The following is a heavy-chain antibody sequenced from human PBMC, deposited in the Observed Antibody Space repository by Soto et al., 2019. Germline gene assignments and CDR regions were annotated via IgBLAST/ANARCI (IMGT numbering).Heavy chain of an antibody. CDR1: GYTFTSYG. J-gene: IGHJ4*02. V-gene: IGHV1-18*01. CDR3: ARDLLRPSDFDY. Sequence: ASVKVSCKASGYTFTSYGISWVRQAPGQGLEWMGWISAYNGNTNYAQKLQGRVTMTTDKSKSTAYMELRSLRSDDTAVYYCARDLLRPSDFDYWGQGTLVTVSS. D-gene: IGHD2-15*01. CDR2: ISAYNGNT.